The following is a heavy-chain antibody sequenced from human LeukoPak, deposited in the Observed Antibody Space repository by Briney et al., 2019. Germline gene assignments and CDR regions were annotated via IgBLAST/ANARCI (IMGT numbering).Heavy chain of an antibody. CDR2: MFYGETT. V-gene: IGHV4-39*01. CDR1: GDSIRSSGYY. D-gene: IGHD4/OR15-4a*01. Sequence: PSETLSLTCIVSGDSIRSSGYYWGCIRQPPGKGLEWIGSMFYGETTSYSPSLQSRVTISLDTSKNQFSLRLNSVTAADTAVYYCARLERSRMDGAQYWGQGTLVTVSS. CDR3: ARLERSRMDGAQY. J-gene: IGHJ4*02.